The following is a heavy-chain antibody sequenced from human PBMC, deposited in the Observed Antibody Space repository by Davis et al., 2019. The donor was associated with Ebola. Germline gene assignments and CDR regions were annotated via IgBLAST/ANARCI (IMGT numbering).Heavy chain of an antibody. CDR2: IYGSGST. V-gene: IGHV3-53*01. D-gene: IGHD5-24*01. J-gene: IGHJ6*02. CDR3: AKDEELQFGMDV. Sequence: PGGSLRLSCAASGFTFSSYWMHWVRQAPGRGLEWVALIYGSGSTYYADSVKGRFTISRDDLKNTVDVQMNSLRVEDSAIYYCAKDEELQFGMDVWGQGTTVTVSS. CDR1: GFTFSSYW.